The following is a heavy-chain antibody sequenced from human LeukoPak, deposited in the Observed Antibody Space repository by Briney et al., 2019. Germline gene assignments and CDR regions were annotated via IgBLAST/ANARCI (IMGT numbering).Heavy chain of an antibody. CDR3: AKDQSIAGPTTADY. D-gene: IGHD1-26*01. CDR1: GFTFSSYA. V-gene: IGHV3-23*01. Sequence: GGSLRLSCAASGFTFSSYAMSWVRQAPGKGLEWISAISGSGDSTYYTDSVKGRFTISRDNSTKTLYLQMISLGAEDTAVYYCAKDQSIAGPTTADYWGQGTLVTVSS. J-gene: IGHJ4*02. CDR2: ISGSGDST.